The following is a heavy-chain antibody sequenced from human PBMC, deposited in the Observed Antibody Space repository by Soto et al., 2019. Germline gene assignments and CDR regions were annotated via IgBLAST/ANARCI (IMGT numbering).Heavy chain of an antibody. CDR1: GYTFTGYY. CDR3: GRGGETNMTTVPYYYYYGMDV. V-gene: IGHV1-2*04. D-gene: IGHD4-17*01. Sequence: ASVKVSCKASGYTFTGYYMHWVRQAPGQGLEWMGWINPNSGGTNYAQKFQGWVTMTRDTSISTAYMELSRLRSDDTAVYYCGRGGETNMTTVPYYYYYGMDVWGQGTTVTVSS. CDR2: INPNSGGT. J-gene: IGHJ6*02.